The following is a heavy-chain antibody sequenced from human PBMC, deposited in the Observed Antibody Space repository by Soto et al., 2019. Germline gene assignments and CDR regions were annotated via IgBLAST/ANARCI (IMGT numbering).Heavy chain of an antibody. V-gene: IGHV3-74*01. CDR1: GFSFSSYW. J-gene: IGHJ5*02. CDR2: IKNDGRST. CDR3: ARDRAYSAYDT. D-gene: IGHD5-12*01. Sequence: EVQLVESGGGLVQPGGSLRLSCAASGFSFSSYWMHWVRQAPGKGLVWVSRIKNDGRSTTYADSVKGRFTISRDNAKNTLYLQMNTLRAEDTAVYYCARDRAYSAYDTWGQGTLVTVPS.